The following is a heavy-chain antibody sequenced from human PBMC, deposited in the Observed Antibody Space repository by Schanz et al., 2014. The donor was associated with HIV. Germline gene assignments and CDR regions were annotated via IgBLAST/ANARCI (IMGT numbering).Heavy chain of an antibody. CDR2: ISAGVGTA. CDR1: GFNFNNYA. Sequence: EVQLVESGXXLVQPGGSLRLXCAASGFNFNNYAMTWVRQAPGKGLEWVSTISAGVGTASYADSVKGRFTISRDNSKKMLFLQMNRLRAEDTAVYYCAIRTPMISXXXFDIWGRGTMVTVSS. D-gene: IGHD3-16*01. J-gene: IGHJ3*02. V-gene: IGHV3-23*04. CDR3: AIRTPMISXXXFDI.